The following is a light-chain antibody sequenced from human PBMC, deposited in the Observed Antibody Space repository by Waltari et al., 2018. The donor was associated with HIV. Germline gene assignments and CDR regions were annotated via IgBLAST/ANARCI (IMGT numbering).Light chain of an antibody. V-gene: IGKV1-39*01. J-gene: IGKJ3*01. CDR2: SAS. CDR3: QQSYTAPFS. CDR1: QSVSSN. Sequence: DIQMTQSPSSLSASVGDRVTITCRASQSVSSNLNWYQQKPGKAPDLLVDSASALHDGVPSRCSGGGSGTDFTLAISGRQPEDVATYYCQQSYTAPFSFGPGTKVDVK.